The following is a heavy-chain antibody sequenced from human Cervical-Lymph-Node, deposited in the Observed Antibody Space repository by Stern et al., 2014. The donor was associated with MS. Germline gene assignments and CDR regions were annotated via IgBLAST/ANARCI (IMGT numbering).Heavy chain of an antibody. CDR3: ARGATRPTPFDY. CDR2: INPNSGGT. J-gene: IGHJ4*02. V-gene: IGHV1-2*06. CDR1: GYTFTGYY. Sequence: QVQLVQSGAEVKKPGASVKVSCKTSGYTFTGYYIHWVRQAPGQGLEWMGRINPNSGGTNSAQKFQDRVTLTADTSIYTAYMELKRLTSNDTAVYYCARGATRPTPFDYWGQGTLVTVSS. D-gene: IGHD6-6*01.